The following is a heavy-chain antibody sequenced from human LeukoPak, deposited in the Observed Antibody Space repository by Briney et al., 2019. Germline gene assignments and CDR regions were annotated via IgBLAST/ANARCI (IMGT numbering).Heavy chain of an antibody. CDR1: GGTFSSYA. CDR2: IIPIFGTA. D-gene: IGHD2-8*01. V-gene: IGHV1-69*06. J-gene: IGHJ5*02. CDR3: ASSPIVLMVYEVNWFDP. Sequence: GASVKVSCKASGGTFSSYAISWVRQAPGQELEWMGGIIPIFGTANYAQKFQGRVTITADKSTSTAYMELSSLRSEDTAVYYCASSPIVLMVYEVNWFDPWGQGTLVTVSS.